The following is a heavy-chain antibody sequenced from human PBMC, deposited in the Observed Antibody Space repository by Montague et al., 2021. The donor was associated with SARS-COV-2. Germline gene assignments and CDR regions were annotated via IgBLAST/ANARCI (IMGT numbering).Heavy chain of an antibody. J-gene: IGHJ4*02. CDR3: ARADESLLRNSGYGL. CDR1: GFTFSNYD. V-gene: IGHV3-21*01. CDR2: ISTTSYYI. Sequence: SLRLSCAASGFTFSNYDMSWVRQAPGKGLEWVSSISTTSYYIYYADSVRRRFTISRDNAKNSLHLQLSSLTAEDTAVYYCARADESLLRNSGYGLWGQGTLVTVSP. D-gene: IGHD3-22*01.